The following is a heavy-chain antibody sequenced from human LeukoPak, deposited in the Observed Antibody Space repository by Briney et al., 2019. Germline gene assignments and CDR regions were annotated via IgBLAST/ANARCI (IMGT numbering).Heavy chain of an antibody. D-gene: IGHD3-16*01. Sequence: GGTLRLSCAASGFTFSSYGMSWVRQAPGKGLEWVSGISAGGGSTYYADSVKGRFTISRDNSKNTLYLQMNSLRGEDTAVYYCAKVRQLWVFFDYWGQGTLVTASS. CDR2: ISAGGGST. J-gene: IGHJ4*02. V-gene: IGHV3-23*01. CDR3: AKVRQLWVFFDY. CDR1: GFTFSSYG.